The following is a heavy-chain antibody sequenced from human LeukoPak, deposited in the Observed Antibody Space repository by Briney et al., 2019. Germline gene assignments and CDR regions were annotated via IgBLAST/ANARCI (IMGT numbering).Heavy chain of an antibody. D-gene: IGHD2-21*01. CDR3: AKASIARRSIDY. CDR1: GFTFSSYA. J-gene: IGHJ4*02. V-gene: IGHV3-23*01. CDR2: ISGSGGST. Sequence: QPGGSLRLSCAASGFTFSSYAMSWVRQAPGKGLELVSAISGSGGSTYYADSVKGRFTISRDNSKNTLYLQMNSLRAEDTAVYYCAKASIARRSIDYWGQGTLVTVSS.